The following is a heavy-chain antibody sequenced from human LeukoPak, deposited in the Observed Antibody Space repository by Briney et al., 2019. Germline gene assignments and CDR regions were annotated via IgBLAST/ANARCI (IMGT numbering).Heavy chain of an antibody. Sequence: ASVKVSCKVSGYTLTELSMHWVRQAPGKGLEWMGGFDPEDGETIYAQKFQGRVTMTEDTSTDTAYMELSSQRSEDTAVYYCATSRRFLEWLLYFDYWGQGTLVTVSS. CDR2: FDPEDGET. CDR1: GYTLTELS. V-gene: IGHV1-24*01. D-gene: IGHD3-3*01. J-gene: IGHJ4*02. CDR3: ATSRRFLEWLLYFDY.